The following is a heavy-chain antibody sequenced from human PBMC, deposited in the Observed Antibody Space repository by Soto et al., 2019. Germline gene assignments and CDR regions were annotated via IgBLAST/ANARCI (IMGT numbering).Heavy chain of an antibody. Sequence: SETLSLTCAVYGGSFSGYYWSWIRQPPGKGLEWIGEINHSGSTNYNPSLKSRVTISVDTSKNQFSLKLSSVTAADTAVYYCARGLEATVSYYMDVWGKGTTVTVSS. CDR1: GGSFSGYY. CDR3: ARGLEATVSYYMDV. D-gene: IGHD4-4*01. CDR2: INHSGST. V-gene: IGHV4-34*01. J-gene: IGHJ6*03.